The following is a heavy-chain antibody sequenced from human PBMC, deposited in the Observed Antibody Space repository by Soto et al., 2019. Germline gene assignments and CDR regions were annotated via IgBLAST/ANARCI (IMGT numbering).Heavy chain of an antibody. CDR1: GGSISGGTYY. J-gene: IGHJ4*02. CDR2: MFYSGTT. D-gene: IGHD2-15*01. CDR3: ARRLPLGYCRGGSCPSFDY. Sequence: QLQLRESGPGLVRPSETLSLTCTVSGGSISGGTYYWGWIRQPPGKGLEWIGSMFYSGTTYYNPSLKSRVTISVDTSKNQFSLRLSSVTAADTAVYYCARRLPLGYCRGGSCPSFDYWGRGTLVTVSS. V-gene: IGHV4-39*01.